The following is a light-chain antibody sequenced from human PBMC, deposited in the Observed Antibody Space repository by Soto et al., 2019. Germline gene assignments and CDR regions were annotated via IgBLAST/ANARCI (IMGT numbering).Light chain of an antibody. CDR2: DAS. V-gene: IGKV1D-13*01. J-gene: IGKJ5*01. CDR3: QQFNNYRIT. Sequence: AIQLTQSTSSLSASVGDGVTITWRASQGISSALAWYQQKPGKAPKLLIYDASSLESGVPSRFSGSGSGTDFTLTISSLQPEHFATYYCQQFNNYRITFGQGTRLEI. CDR1: QGISSA.